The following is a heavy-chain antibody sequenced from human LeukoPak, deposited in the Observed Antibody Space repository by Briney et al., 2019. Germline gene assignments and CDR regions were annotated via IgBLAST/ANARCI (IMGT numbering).Heavy chain of an antibody. CDR3: AILSGSEEAY. V-gene: IGHV4-59*03. CDR2: IYYSGST. CDR1: GGSINTYY. Sequence: PSETLSLTCTVSGGSINTYYWSWIRLPPGKRVEWVGYIYYSGSTNYTLSLLCRVNISLHKSKQQFPLTLTSETSPHTAMYYCAILSGSEEAYWGQGILVTVSS. D-gene: IGHD2-15*01. J-gene: IGHJ4*02.